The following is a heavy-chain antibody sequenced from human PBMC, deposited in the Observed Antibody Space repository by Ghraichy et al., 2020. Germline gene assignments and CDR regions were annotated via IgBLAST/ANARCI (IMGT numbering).Heavy chain of an antibody. V-gene: IGHV4-34*01. Sequence: ESLNISCAVYGGSFSGYYWSWIRQPPGKGLEWIGEINHSGSTNYNPSLKSRVTISVDTSKNQFSLKLSSVTAADTAVYYCARVRWNRIYYYYYYMDVWGKGTTVTVSS. D-gene: IGHD1-1*01. J-gene: IGHJ6*03. CDR3: ARVRWNRIYYYYYYMDV. CDR2: INHSGST. CDR1: GGSFSGYY.